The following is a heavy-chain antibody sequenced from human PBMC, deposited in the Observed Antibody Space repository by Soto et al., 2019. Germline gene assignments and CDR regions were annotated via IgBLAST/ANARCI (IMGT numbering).Heavy chain of an antibody. J-gene: IGHJ4*02. CDR2: IYDSGGT. CDR1: GGSISHHY. CDR3: ARRLSGSYGQIDS. V-gene: IGHV4-59*08. D-gene: IGHD1-26*01. Sequence: QVQLQESGPGLVRPSETLSLTCTVSGGSISHHYWSWIRQPPGKGLEWIGYIYDSGGTNYNPSLKSRLTISVDTSKNQFSLRLTSVTAADTAVYFCARRLSGSYGQIDSWGQGTLVTVSS.